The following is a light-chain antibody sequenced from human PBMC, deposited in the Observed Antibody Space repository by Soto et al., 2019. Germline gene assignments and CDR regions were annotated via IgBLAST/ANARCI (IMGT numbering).Light chain of an antibody. CDR3: QQYNNWPPWT. Sequence: EIVMTQSPATLSVSPGERATLSCRASQRVSRNLAWYQQKPGQAPRLLIYGASTRATGIPARFSGSGSETEFTLTISSPQSEDFAVYYCQQYNNWPPWTFGQGTKVEIK. J-gene: IGKJ1*01. V-gene: IGKV3-15*01. CDR2: GAS. CDR1: QRVSRN.